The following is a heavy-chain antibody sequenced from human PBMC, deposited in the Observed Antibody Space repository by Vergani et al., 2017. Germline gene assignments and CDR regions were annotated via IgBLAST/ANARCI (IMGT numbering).Heavy chain of an antibody. V-gene: IGHV3-23*04. CDR3: AKIYGDYGVGDY. Sequence: EVQLVESGGGLVKPGGSLRLSCAASGFSFSNAWMTWVRQAPGKGLEWVSAISGSGGSTYYADSVKGRFTISRDNSKNTLYLQMNSLRAEDTAVYYCAKIYGDYGVGDYWGQGTLVTVSS. J-gene: IGHJ4*02. CDR1: GFSFSNAW. D-gene: IGHD4-17*01. CDR2: ISGSGGST.